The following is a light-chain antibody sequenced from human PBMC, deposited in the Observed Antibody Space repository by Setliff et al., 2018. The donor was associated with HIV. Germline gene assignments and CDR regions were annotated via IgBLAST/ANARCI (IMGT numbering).Light chain of an antibody. V-gene: IGLV2-14*03. CDR3: AAWDDSLSGYV. J-gene: IGLJ1*01. CDR1: GRDIGGYNY. CDR2: GVT. Sequence: QSVLTQPASVSGSPGQSITISCIGTGRDIGGYNYVSWYQQHPGKAPKLIIYGVTKRSSGVSNRFSGSKSGTSASLAISGLRSEDEADYYCAAWDDSLSGYVFGTGTKV.